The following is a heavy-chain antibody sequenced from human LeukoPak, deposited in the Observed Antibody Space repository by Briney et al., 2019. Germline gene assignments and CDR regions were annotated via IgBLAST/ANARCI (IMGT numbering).Heavy chain of an antibody. CDR1: GGSFSGYY. CDR3: ARGRGWLLTLGY. D-gene: IGHD5-24*01. CDR2: INHSGST. J-gene: IGHJ4*02. Sequence: SETLSLTCAVYGGSFSGYYWSWIRQPPGKGLEWIGEINHSGSTNYNPSLKSRVTISVDTSKNQFSLKLSSVTAADTAVYYCARGRGWLLTLGYWGQGTLVTVSS. V-gene: IGHV4-34*01.